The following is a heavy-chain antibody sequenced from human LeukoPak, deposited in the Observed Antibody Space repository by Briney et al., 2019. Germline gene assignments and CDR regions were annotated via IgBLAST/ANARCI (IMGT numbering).Heavy chain of an antibody. CDR2: INPSGGST. J-gene: IGHJ5*02. D-gene: IGHD5-12*01. CDR1: GYTFTSYY. V-gene: IGHV1-46*01. Sequence: ASVKVSCKASGYTFTSYYMHWVRQAPGQGLEWMGIINPSGGSTSYAQKFQGRVTMTRDTSTSTVYVELSSLRSEDTAVYYCAREANVIVARRNWFDPWGQGTLVTVSS. CDR3: AREANVIVARRNWFDP.